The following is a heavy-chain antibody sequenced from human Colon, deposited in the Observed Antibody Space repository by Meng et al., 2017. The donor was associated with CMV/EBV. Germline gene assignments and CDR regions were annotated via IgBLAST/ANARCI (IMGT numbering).Heavy chain of an antibody. J-gene: IGHJ4*02. V-gene: IGHV3-21*01. D-gene: IGHD2/OR15-2a*01. CDR3: ARGRKSCNDVNCHPYYFDY. CDR1: FGSYS. Sequence: FGSYSMNWVRQAPGKGLEWVSLISSSSNYKYYPDSVKGRFTISRDNSENSLYLQMNRLRAEDTGIYYCARGRKSCNDVNCHPYYFDYWGQGALVTVSS. CDR2: ISSSSNYK.